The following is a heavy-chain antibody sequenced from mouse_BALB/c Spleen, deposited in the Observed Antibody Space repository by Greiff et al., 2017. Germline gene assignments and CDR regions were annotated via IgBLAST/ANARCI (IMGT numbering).Heavy chain of an antibody. Sequence: EVQRVESGGGLVQPGGSLRLSCATSGFTFTDYYMSWVRQPPGKALEWLGFIRNKANGYTTEYSASVKGRFTISRDNSQSILYLQMNTLRAEDSATYYCARDNEGSWFAYWGQGTLVTVSA. CDR1: GFTFTDYY. CDR2: IRNKANGYTT. V-gene: IGHV7-3*02. J-gene: IGHJ3*01. D-gene: IGHD3-3*01. CDR3: ARDNEGSWFAY.